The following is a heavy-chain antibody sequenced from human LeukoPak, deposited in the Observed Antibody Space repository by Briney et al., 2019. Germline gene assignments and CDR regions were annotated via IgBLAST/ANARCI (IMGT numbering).Heavy chain of an antibody. CDR3: ARDLWAVAGNNYYYYGMDV. CDR1: GDSVTSNSAA. CDR2: TYYRSRWYN. D-gene: IGHD6-19*01. V-gene: IGHV6-1*01. Sequence: SQTLSLTCAISGDSVTSNSAAWNWIRQSPSRGLEWLGSTYYRSRWYNDYAVSVKSRITINPDTSKNQFSLELNSVTPEDTAVYYCARDLWAVAGNNYYYYGMDVWGQGTTVTVSS. J-gene: IGHJ6*02.